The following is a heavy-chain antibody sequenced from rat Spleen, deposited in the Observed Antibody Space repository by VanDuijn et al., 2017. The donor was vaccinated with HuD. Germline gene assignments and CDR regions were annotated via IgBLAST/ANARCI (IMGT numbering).Heavy chain of an antibody. CDR1: GFTFSSFP. CDR3: ARHYGGYSEYVMDA. D-gene: IGHD1-11*01. CDR2: ISTRGGST. V-gene: IGHV5-46*01. Sequence: EVQLVESGGGLVQPGRSLKLSCAASGFTFSSFPMAWVRQAPTKGLEWVATISTRGGSTHYPDSVKGRFTISRDIAKSTLYLQMNDLRSEDTATYYCARHYGGYSEYVMDAWGQGASVTVSS. J-gene: IGHJ4*01.